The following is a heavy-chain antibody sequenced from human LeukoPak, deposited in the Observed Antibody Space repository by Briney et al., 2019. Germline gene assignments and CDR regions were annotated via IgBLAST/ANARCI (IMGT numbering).Heavy chain of an antibody. CDR2: INPNSGDT. CDR1: GYTFTAYY. D-gene: IGHD2-2*01. CDR3: AADIVVEPAYH. Sequence: ASVKVSCKPSGYTFTAYYMHLVRQAPGQGLEWMGWINPNSGDTKYAENFQDRVTMTWDTSVSTAYMELSSLTSDDTAVYYCAADIVVEPAYHWGQGTPVIVSS. V-gene: IGHV1-2*02. J-gene: IGHJ5*02.